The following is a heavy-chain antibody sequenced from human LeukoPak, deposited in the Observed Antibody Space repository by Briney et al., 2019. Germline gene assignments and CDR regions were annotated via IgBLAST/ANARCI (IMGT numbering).Heavy chain of an antibody. CDR1: GFTFNNYA. CDR3: SKFGVYYIDY. D-gene: IGHD2-8*01. V-gene: IGHV3-23*01. Sequence: GGSLRLSCAASGFTFNNYAMGWVRQAPGKGLEWVSTVSVSGGRTDYADSVKGRFTISRDNSKTTLYLQMNSLRAEDTAVYYCSKFGVYYIDYWGQGTLVTVSS. CDR2: VSVSGGRT. J-gene: IGHJ4*02.